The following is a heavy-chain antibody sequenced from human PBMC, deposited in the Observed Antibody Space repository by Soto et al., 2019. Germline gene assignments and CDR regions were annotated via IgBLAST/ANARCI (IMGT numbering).Heavy chain of an antibody. CDR1: GFTFSSYW. J-gene: IGHJ4*02. V-gene: IGHV3-74*01. D-gene: IGHD3-9*01. Sequence: GGSLRLSCAASGFTFSSYWMHWVRQAPGKGLVWVSRINSDGSSTSYADSVKGRFTISRDNAKNTLYLQMNSLRAEDTAVYYCARATPDWLTPYYFDYWGQGTLVTV. CDR2: INSDGSST. CDR3: ARATPDWLTPYYFDY.